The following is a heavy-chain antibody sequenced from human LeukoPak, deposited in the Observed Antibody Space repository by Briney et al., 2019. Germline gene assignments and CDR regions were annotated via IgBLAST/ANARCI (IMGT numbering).Heavy chain of an antibody. CDR3: ARDVNYDSSGYYFSPYYYYMDV. V-gene: IGHV4-4*07. CDR2: IYTSGST. Sequence: PSETLSLTCTVSGGSTSSYYWSWIRQPAGKGLEWIGRIYTSGSTNYNPSLKSRVTMSVDTSKNQFSLKLSSVTAADTAVYYCARDVNYDSSGYYFSPYYYYMDVWGKGTTVTVSS. D-gene: IGHD3-22*01. J-gene: IGHJ6*03. CDR1: GGSTSSYY.